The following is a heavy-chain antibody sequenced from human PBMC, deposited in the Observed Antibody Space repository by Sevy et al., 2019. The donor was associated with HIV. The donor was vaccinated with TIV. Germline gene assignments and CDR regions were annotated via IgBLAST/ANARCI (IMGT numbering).Heavy chain of an antibody. CDR3: ARQGDGGTVVVPATISSRNWFVP. J-gene: IGHJ5*02. D-gene: IGHD2-2*02. CDR2: IYPGDSDT. V-gene: IGHV5-51*01. Sequence: GESLKISCKGSGYSFTSYWIGWVRQMPGKGLEWMGIIYPGDSDTRYSPSFQGQDTISADKSISTAYLQWSSLKASDTAMHYCARQGDGGTVVVPATISSRNWFVPWGQGTLVTASS. CDR1: GYSFTSYW.